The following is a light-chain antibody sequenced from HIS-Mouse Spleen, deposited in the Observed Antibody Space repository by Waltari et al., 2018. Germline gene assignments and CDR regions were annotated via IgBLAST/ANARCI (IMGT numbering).Light chain of an antibody. CDR3: NSRDSSGNHVV. J-gene: IGLJ2*01. V-gene: IGLV3-19*01. CDR2: GKN. Sequence: SSELTQDPAVSVALGQTVRITCQGDSLRSYYASWYQQKPGQAPVLVIYGKNNRPAGIPDRFSGSSSGTTASLTITGAQAEDEADYYRNSRDSSGNHVVFGGGTKLTVL. CDR1: SLRSYY.